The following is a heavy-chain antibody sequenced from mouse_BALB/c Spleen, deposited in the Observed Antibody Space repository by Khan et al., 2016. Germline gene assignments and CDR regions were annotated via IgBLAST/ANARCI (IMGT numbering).Heavy chain of an antibody. CDR3: ARSTDY. CDR1: GFNIKDTY. CDR2: IDPANGNT. J-gene: IGHJ2*01. V-gene: IGHV14-3*02. Sequence: VQLQQSGAELVKPGASVKLSCTASGFNIKDTYMHWVKQRPEQGLEWIGRIDPANGNTKYDPKFQGKATITADTSSNTAYLQLSSLTSEETAVDDCARSTDYWGQGTTLTVAS.